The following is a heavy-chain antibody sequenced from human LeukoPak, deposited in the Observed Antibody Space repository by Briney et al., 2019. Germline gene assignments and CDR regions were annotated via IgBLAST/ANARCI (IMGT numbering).Heavy chain of an antibody. Sequence: SVKVSCKASGGTFSRLAISWVRQAPGLGVEWMGRIVHSFGTTNYAQNFQGRVTIAADKSTSTAYMELSSLKSEDTAIYFCASPTSYLAGTGHHFDFWGQGTLVTVSS. J-gene: IGHJ4*02. CDR1: GGTFSRLA. CDR3: ASPTSYLAGTGHHFDF. CDR2: IVHSFGTT. V-gene: IGHV1-69*06. D-gene: IGHD6-19*01.